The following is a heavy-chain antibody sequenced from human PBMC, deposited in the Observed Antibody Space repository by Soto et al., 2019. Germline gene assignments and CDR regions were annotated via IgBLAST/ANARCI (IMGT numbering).Heavy chain of an antibody. D-gene: IGHD6-13*01. CDR2: ISYDGSNK. J-gene: IGHJ6*02. CDR3: AKDSSSSYYYGMDV. Sequence: PGGSLRLSCAASGFTFSSYGMHWVRQAPGKGLEWVAVISYDGSNKYYADSVKGRFTISRDNSKNTLYLQMNSLRAEDTAVYYCAKDSSSSYYYGMDVWGPGTTLTVYS. V-gene: IGHV3-30*18. CDR1: GFTFSSYG.